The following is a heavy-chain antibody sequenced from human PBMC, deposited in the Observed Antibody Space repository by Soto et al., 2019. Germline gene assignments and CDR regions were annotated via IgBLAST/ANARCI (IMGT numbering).Heavy chain of an antibody. CDR2: IVPIFGTA. D-gene: IGHD2-21*02. Sequence: QVQLVQSGAEVKKPGSSVKVSCKASGGTFSSYAISWVRQAPGQGLEWMGGIVPIFGTANYAQKFQGRVTITADESTSTAYMELSSLRSEDTAVYYCARVRDCGGDCYTYYFDYWGQGTLVTVSS. J-gene: IGHJ4*02. V-gene: IGHV1-69*01. CDR3: ARVRDCGGDCYTYYFDY. CDR1: GGTFSSYA.